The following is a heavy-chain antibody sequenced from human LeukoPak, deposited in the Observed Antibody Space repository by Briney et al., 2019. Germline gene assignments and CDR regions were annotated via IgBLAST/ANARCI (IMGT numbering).Heavy chain of an antibody. CDR2: IYYSGST. Sequence: PSETLSLTCTVSGGSISSSSYYWGWILQPPGKGVEWIGSIYYSGSTYYNPSLKSRVTISVDTSKNQFSLKLSSVTAADTAVYYCARQLGYCSSTSCYADKVDYWGQGTLVTVSS. J-gene: IGHJ4*02. D-gene: IGHD2-2*01. V-gene: IGHV4-39*01. CDR3: ARQLGYCSSTSCYADKVDY. CDR1: GGSISSSSYY.